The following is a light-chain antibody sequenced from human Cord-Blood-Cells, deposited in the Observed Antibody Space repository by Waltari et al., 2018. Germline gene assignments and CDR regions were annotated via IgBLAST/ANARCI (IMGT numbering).Light chain of an antibody. CDR2: DVS. Sequence: QSALTQPRSVSGSPGQAVTLSCTGTSRDVGGSNYVPCYQQHPGKAPKLMIYDVSKRPSGVPDRFSGSKSGNTASLTISGLQAEDEADYYCCSYAGSYTFVFGGGTKLTVL. J-gene: IGLJ2*01. V-gene: IGLV2-11*01. CDR1: SRDVGGSNY. CDR3: CSYAGSYTFV.